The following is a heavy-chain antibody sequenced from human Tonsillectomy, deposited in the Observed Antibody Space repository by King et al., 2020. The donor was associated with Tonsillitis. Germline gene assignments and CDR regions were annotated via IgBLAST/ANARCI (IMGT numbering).Heavy chain of an antibody. CDR1: GGSISSSSYY. CDR3: ARGDSYSGSTRGAFDI. D-gene: IGHD1-26*01. Sequence: LQLQESGPGLVKPSETLSLTCTVSGGSISSSSYYWGWIRQPPGKGLEWIGSIYYSWSTYYNPSLKSRVTISVDTSKNQFSLKLSSVTAADTAVYYCARGDSYSGSTRGAFDIWGQGTMVTVSS. J-gene: IGHJ3*02. CDR2: IYYSWST. V-gene: IGHV4-39*07.